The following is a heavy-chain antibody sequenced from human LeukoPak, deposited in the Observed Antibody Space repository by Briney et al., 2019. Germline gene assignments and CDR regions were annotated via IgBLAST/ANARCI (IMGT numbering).Heavy chain of an antibody. V-gene: IGHV4-31*03. J-gene: IGHJ6*02. CDR2: IHHTGST. CDR3: ASGSGYYPIGYYGMAV. Sequence: SQTLSLTCSVSGGSITSGPYYWTWIRQHPGKGLEWIGYIHHTGSTSYHPSLKSRVSISLDTSKNQFSLKPTSVTAADTAVYYCASGSGYYPIGYYGMAVWGQGTKVTVSS. D-gene: IGHD3-3*01. CDR1: GGSITSGPYY.